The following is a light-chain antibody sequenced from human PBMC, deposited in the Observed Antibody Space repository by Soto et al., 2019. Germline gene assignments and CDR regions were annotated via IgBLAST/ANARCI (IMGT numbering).Light chain of an antibody. Sequence: QSVLTQPASVSGSPGQSNTISCTATSSDFGIYNLVSWYRQHPGKAPQVLIYEDTKRPSGVSFRFSASKSGKTASLTISGXXXXXXXXYXCCSYAGNRTFVFGGGTKLTVL. CDR3: CSYAGNRTFV. V-gene: IGLV2-23*02. J-gene: IGLJ3*02. CDR2: EDT. CDR1: SSDFGIYNL.